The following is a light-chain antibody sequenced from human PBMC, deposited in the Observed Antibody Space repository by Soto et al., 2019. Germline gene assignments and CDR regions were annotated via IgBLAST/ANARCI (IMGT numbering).Light chain of an antibody. Sequence: EIVLTQSPATLSLSPGERATLSCRASQSVSNNYLAWYQQKPGQAPRLLIYGASNRATGIQDRFSAGGSGTDFNLTISSLQSEDFAIYHCQQYNNWPRATVGGGTKV. V-gene: IGKV3D-15*01. CDR3: QQYNNWPRAT. J-gene: IGKJ4*01. CDR2: GAS. CDR1: QSVSNN.